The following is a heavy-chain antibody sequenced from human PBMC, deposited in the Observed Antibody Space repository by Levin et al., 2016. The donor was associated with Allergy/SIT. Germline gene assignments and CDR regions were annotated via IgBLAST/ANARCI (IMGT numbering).Heavy chain of an antibody. V-gene: IGHV1-69*01. CDR3: ARDGPYYDRPHYYGMDV. CDR2: IIPIFGTA. Sequence: WVRQAPGQGLEWMGGIIPIFGTANYAQKFQGRVTITADESTSTAYMELSSLRSEDTAVYYCARDGPYYDRPHYYGMDVWGPRGPRSPSPQ. D-gene: IGHD3-22*01. J-gene: IGHJ6*01.